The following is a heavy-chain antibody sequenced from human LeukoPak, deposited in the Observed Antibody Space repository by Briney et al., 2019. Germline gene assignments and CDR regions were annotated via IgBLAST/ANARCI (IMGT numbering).Heavy chain of an antibody. V-gene: IGHV3-74*01. CDR1: GLTLSSYW. CDR3: ARERIAVPDWFDP. J-gene: IGHJ5*02. D-gene: IGHD6-19*01. CDR2: IHRNGSIT. Sequence: GGSLRLSCAASGLTLSSYWMHWVRQAPGKGLVWVSRIHRNGSITNYADSVKGRFTISRDSAKNTLYLQMNSLRAEDTAVYYCARERIAVPDWFDPWGQGTLVTVSS.